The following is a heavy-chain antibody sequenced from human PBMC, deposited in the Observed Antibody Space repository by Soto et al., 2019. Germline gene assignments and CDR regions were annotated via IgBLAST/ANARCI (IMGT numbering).Heavy chain of an antibody. CDR2: ISATGGGT. D-gene: IGHD3-16*01. CDR1: GFNFSDCA. J-gene: IGHJ4*02. CDR3: AKDRRAGGNSAFYFDF. Sequence: VGSQLLSSSSAGFNFSDCAMSCVRQAPWKGLEWVSLISATGGGTYYADSVKGRFTISRDNSHNTLYLQVHSLTAEDTAVYYCAKDRRAGGNSAFYFDFWGQGAQVTVSS. V-gene: IGHV3-23*01.